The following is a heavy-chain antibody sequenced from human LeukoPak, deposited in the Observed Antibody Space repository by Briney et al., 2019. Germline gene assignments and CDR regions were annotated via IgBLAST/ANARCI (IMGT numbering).Heavy chain of an antibody. CDR1: GGSISTNSYY. J-gene: IGHJ3*02. CDR3: AGRDPRNRDAFDI. Sequence: PSETLSLTCTVSGGSISTNSYYWGWICQPPGKGLEWIGSIFYSGTTYYNPSLKSRVTISVDTSKNQFSLKLSSVTAADTTVYYCAGRDPRNRDAFDIWGQGTMVTVSS. D-gene: IGHD1-14*01. CDR2: IFYSGTT. V-gene: IGHV4-39*01.